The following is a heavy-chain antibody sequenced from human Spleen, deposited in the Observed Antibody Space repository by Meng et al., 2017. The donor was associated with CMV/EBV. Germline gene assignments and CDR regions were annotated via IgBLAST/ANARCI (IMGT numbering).Heavy chain of an antibody. CDR2: ITAGSNPI. V-gene: IGHV3-11*01. Sequence: GGSLRLSCAASGFDFSDLAMNWVRQAPGKGLEWLGYITAGSNPIYYADSVRGRFTISRDNAKNSLYLQMDSLRAEDTAVYYCARARWSVDTDNYYYYGMDVWGQGTTVTVSS. CDR1: GFDFSDLA. J-gene: IGHJ6*02. D-gene: IGHD5-18*01. CDR3: ARARWSVDTDNYYYYGMDV.